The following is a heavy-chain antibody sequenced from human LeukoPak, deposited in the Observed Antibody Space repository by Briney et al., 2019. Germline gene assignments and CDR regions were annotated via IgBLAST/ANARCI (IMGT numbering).Heavy chain of an antibody. D-gene: IGHD3-9*01. Sequence: GGSLRLSCAASGFTFSSYGMHWVRQAPGKGLEWVAVISYDGSNKYYADSVKGRFTISRDNSKNTLYLQMNSLRAEVTAVYYCAKDGGDILTGPLDYWGQGTLVTVSS. V-gene: IGHV3-30*18. CDR3: AKDGGDILTGPLDY. J-gene: IGHJ4*02. CDR2: ISYDGSNK. CDR1: GFTFSSYG.